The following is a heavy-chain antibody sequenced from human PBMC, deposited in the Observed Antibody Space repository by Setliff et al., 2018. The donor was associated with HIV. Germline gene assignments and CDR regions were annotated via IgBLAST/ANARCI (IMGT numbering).Heavy chain of an antibody. CDR1: GGSISSSGYY. CDR3: ARGPPAEDYYYYMDV. V-gene: IGHV4-39*07. Sequence: SETLSLTCTVSGGSISSSGYYWGWIRQPPGKGLEWIGTIYYSGSTNYNPSLKSRVTISVDTSKRQFSLNLTSVTAADTAVYYCARGPPAEDYYYYMDVWDKGTTVTVSS. J-gene: IGHJ6*03. CDR2: IYYSGST.